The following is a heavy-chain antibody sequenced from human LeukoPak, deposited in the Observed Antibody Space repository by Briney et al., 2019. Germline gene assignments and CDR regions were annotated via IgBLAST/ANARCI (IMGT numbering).Heavy chain of an antibody. V-gene: IGHV4-61*08. CDR3: ASSSGYCSGGSCGGDWYFDL. CDR2: FHYSGST. J-gene: IGHJ2*01. Sequence: SETLSLICTVSGGSVSSGGYYWSWIRQPPGKGLEWIGYFHYSGSTNYNPSLKSRVTISVDTSKNQFSLKLSSVTAADTAVYYCASSSGYCSGGSCGGDWYFDLWGRGTLVTVSS. D-gene: IGHD2-15*01. CDR1: GGSVSSGGYY.